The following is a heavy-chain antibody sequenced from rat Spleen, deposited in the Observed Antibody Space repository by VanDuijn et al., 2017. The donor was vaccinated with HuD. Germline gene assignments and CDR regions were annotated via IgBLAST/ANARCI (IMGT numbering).Heavy chain of an antibody. CDR3: TRGDY. V-gene: IGHV5-31*01. Sequence: EVQLVESGGGLMQPGKSLKVSCVASGFTFKNFWMAWIRQAPGKKLEWIAAITNDGGNTYYSDSVKGRFTISRDNAQSTLYLQMNSLRSEDTATYYCTRGDYWGLGVMVTVSS. CDR1: GFTFKNFW. CDR2: ITNDGGNT. J-gene: IGHJ2*01.